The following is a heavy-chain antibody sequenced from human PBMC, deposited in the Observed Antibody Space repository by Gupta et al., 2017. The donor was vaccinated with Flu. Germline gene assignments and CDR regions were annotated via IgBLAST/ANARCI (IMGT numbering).Heavy chain of an antibody. CDR2: IWYDGSNK. CDR1: GFTFSSYG. Sequence: QVQLVESGGGVVQPGRSLRLSCAASGFTFSSYGMHWVRQAPGKGLEWVAVIWYDGSNKYYADSVKGRFTISRDNSKNTLYLQMNSLRAEDTAVYYCARDQYYDSSEPDFDLWGRGTLVTVSS. J-gene: IGHJ2*01. CDR3: ARDQYYDSSEPDFDL. V-gene: IGHV3-33*01. D-gene: IGHD3-22*01.